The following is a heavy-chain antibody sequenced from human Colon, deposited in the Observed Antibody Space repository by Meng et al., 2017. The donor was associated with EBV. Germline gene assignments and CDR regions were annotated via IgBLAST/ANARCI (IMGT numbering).Heavy chain of an antibody. D-gene: IGHD4-17*01. CDR1: GGSISSGGFY. CDR3: ASLYGDSSVWYLDL. J-gene: IGHJ2*01. V-gene: IGHV4-31*03. Sequence: QVQLQESGPGLVKPSQTLYLTCTVSGGSISSGGFYWSWIRQHPGKGLEWIGYIYYSGSTYYNPSLRSRVAISIDTSKNQFSLRLNSVTAADTAVYYCASLYGDSSVWYLDLWGRGTLVTVSS. CDR2: IYYSGST.